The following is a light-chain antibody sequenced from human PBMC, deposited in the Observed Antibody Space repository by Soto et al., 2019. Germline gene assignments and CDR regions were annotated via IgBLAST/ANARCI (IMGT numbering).Light chain of an antibody. CDR3: AAWDDTVRSYV. V-gene: IGLV1-47*01. J-gene: IGLJ1*01. Sequence: QSVLTQPPSVSGTPGQRVTISCSGSITNIGNNYVYWFQQLPGTAPKVLSNRNDQRPSGVPDRFSGSKSGTSASLAISGLRSEDEAEYYCAAWDDTVRSYVFGTGTKVTVL. CDR1: ITNIGNNY. CDR2: RND.